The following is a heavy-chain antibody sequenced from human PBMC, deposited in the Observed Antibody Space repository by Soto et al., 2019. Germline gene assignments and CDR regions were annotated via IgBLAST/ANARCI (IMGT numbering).Heavy chain of an antibody. D-gene: IGHD3-16*01. Sequence: ESGGGLVKPGGSLRLSCAASGFTFSSYSMNWVRQAPGKGLEWVSSISSSSSYIYYADSVKGRFTISRDNAKNSLYLQMNSLRAEDTAVYYCARGFGAAATYYYYYYMDVWGKGTTVTVSS. CDR3: ARGFGAAATYYYYYYMDV. J-gene: IGHJ6*03. CDR2: ISSSSSYI. CDR1: GFTFSSYS. V-gene: IGHV3-21*01.